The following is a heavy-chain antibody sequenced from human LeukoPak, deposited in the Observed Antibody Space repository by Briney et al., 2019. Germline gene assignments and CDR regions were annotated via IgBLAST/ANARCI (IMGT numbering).Heavy chain of an antibody. V-gene: IGHV3-48*04. CDR3: AKDLAFWSGYGNR. CDR2: ISSSGSTI. J-gene: IGHJ5*02. D-gene: IGHD3-3*01. CDR1: GFTFNSYW. Sequence: GGSLRLSCAASGFTFNSYWMHWVRQAPGKGLEWVSYISSSGSTIYYADSVKGRFTISRDNAKKTLYLQMNSLRAEDTAVYYCAKDLAFWSGYGNRWGQGTLVTVSS.